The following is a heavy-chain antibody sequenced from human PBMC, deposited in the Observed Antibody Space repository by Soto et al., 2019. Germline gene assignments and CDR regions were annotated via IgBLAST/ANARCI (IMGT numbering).Heavy chain of an antibody. J-gene: IGHJ5*02. CDR3: ARSDVDIVVVPAAMYPWFDP. CDR2: IIPIFGTA. Sequence: QVQLVQSGAEVKKPGSSVKVSCKASGGTFSSYAISWVRQAPGQGLEWMGGIIPIFGTANYAQKFQGRVTITADESTSTAYMELSSLRSEDTAVYYWARSDVDIVVVPAAMYPWFDPWGQGTLVTVSS. V-gene: IGHV1-69*01. CDR1: GGTFSSYA. D-gene: IGHD2-2*01.